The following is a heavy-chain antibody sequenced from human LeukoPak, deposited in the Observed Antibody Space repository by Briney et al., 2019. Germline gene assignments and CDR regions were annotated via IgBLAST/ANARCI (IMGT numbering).Heavy chain of an antibody. CDR1: GYTFTSYA. V-gene: IGHV7-4-1*02. CDR3: ARDPLSALAAAGQNPFDP. D-gene: IGHD6-13*01. Sequence: ASVKVSCKASGYTFTSYAMNWVRQAPGQGLEWMGWINTNTGNPTYAQGFTGRFVFSLDTSVSTAYLQISSLKAEDTAVYYCARDPLSALAAAGQNPFDPWSQGTLVTVSS. CDR2: INTNTGNP. J-gene: IGHJ5*02.